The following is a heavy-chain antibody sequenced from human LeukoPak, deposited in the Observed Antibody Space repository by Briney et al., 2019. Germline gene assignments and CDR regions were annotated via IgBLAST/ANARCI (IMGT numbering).Heavy chain of an antibody. CDR3: ASGSVVLEI. D-gene: IGHD2-15*01. Sequence: SETLSLTCAVYGGSFSGYYWSWIRQPPGKGLEWIGEINHSGSANYHPSLKSRVTISVDTSKNQFSLKLSSVTAADTAVYYCASGSVVLEIWGQGTMVTVSS. CDR1: GGSFSGYY. J-gene: IGHJ3*02. V-gene: IGHV4-34*01. CDR2: INHSGSA.